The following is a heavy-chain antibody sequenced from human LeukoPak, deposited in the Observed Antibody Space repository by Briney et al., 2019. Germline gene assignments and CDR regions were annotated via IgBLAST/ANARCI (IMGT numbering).Heavy chain of an antibody. Sequence: ASVKVSCKACGYSFTGYYIHWVRQAPGQGLEWMGWINPNSGGTNYAQKFQGRVTMTRNTSISTAYMELSSLRSEDTAVYYCATLGYSSQGWGQGTLVTVSS. CDR2: INPNSGGT. V-gene: IGHV1-2*02. J-gene: IGHJ4*02. CDR1: GYSFTGYY. CDR3: ATLGYSSQG. D-gene: IGHD6-13*01.